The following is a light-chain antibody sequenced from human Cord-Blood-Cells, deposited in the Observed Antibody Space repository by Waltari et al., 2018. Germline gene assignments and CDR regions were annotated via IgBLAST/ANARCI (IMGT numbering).Light chain of an antibody. J-gene: IGLJ3*02. V-gene: IGLV3-19*01. CDR2: GKN. CDR1: SRRSYY. Sequence: SSELTQDPAVSVALGQTVRITCQGDSRRSYYASWYQQKPGQAPVLFIYGKNNRPSGIPDLFSGSSSGNTASLTITGARAEDEADYYCNSRDSSGNHWVFGGGTKLTVL. CDR3: NSRDSSGNHWV.